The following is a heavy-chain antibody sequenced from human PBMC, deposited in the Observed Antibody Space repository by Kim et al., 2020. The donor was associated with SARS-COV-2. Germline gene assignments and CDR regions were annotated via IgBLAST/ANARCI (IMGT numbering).Heavy chain of an antibody. J-gene: IGHJ3*02. Sequence: GGSLRLSCTASGFTFNNYAMSWVRQAPGKGLEWVSVISGSGATTKYADSVKGRFTISRDNSKNTLYLQMSSLRAEDTAVYYCAKDLPPWSLGDAFDIWGQGTMVTVSS. CDR2: ISGSGATT. CDR1: GFTFNNYA. CDR3: AKDLPPWSLGDAFDI. V-gene: IGHV3-23*01. D-gene: IGHD2-15*01.